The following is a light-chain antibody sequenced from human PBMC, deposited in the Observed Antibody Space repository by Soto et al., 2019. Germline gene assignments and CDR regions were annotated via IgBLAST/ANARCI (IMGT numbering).Light chain of an antibody. CDR3: SAYTARRTLV. J-gene: IGLJ3*02. CDR2: EAR. Sequence: QSALTQPASVSGSAGQSITISCSGTMRDVGAYNLVSWYQQHPGTAPKLIIYEARNRPSGISSRFSGSRSGNTASLTISGLQSEDEGDYYCSAYTARRTLVFGGGTKLTVL. CDR1: MRDVGAYNL. V-gene: IGLV2-14*01.